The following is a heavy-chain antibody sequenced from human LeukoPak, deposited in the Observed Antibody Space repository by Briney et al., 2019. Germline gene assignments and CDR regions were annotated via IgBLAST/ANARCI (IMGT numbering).Heavy chain of an antibody. CDR3: ARTYYYDSSGYYIY. CDR1: GFTFSSYA. J-gene: IGHJ4*02. Sequence: GGSLRLSCAASGFTFSSYAMSWVRQAPGKGLEWVAVISYDGSNKYYADSVKGRFTISRDNSKNTLYLQMNSLRAEDTAVYYCARTYYYDSSGYYIYWGQGTLVTVSS. CDR2: ISYDGSNK. V-gene: IGHV3-30-3*01. D-gene: IGHD3-22*01.